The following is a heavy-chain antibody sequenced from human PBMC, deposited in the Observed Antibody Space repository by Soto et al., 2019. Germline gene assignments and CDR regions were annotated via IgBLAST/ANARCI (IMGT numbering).Heavy chain of an antibody. D-gene: IGHD2-15*01. CDR2: IIPMFDIA. CDR3: ARDGATVEVPTYFEQ. J-gene: IGHJ4*02. Sequence: QVQLVQSGAEVKKPGSSVKVSCKASGGTFSNYAISWVRQAPGQGLEWMGGIIPMFDIANYAQKFQGRVTSTAVESTSTAQMELSSLRSEDTAVYYCARDGATVEVPTYFEQWGEGTLVTVSS. V-gene: IGHV1-69*12. CDR1: GGTFSNYA.